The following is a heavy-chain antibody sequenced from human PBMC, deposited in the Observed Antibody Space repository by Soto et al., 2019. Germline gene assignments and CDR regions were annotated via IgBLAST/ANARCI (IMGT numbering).Heavy chain of an antibody. CDR2: INTHNGNT. Sequence: ASVKGSCKASGYTFTTYGISWVRQAPGQGLEWMGWINTHNGNTNYAQNLQGRVIMTADTSTSTAYMELRSLRSDDTAVYYCTREGSAPYYYHGMDAWGQGTTVTVSS. CDR3: TREGSAPYYYHGMDA. D-gene: IGHD3-10*01. CDR1: GYTFTTYG. J-gene: IGHJ6*02. V-gene: IGHV1-18*01.